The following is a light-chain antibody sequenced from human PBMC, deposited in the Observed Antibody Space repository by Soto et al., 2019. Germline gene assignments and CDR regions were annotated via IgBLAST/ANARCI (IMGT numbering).Light chain of an antibody. V-gene: IGKV1-9*01. CDR2: PAS. Sequence: DIQLTQSPSFLSASVGDRVTVSCRASQDISTSLAWFQQKAGKVPQLLVYPASTLQDGVPSRFSGSGSGKYFTLKITTLQAEDFATYSCKHLRTYPFIFGPGTKLAI. CDR3: KHLRTYPFI. CDR1: QDISTS. J-gene: IGKJ2*01.